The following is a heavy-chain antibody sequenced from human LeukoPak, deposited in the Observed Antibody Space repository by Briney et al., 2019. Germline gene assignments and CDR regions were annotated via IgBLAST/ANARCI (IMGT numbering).Heavy chain of an antibody. Sequence: GGSLRLSCAASGFTFSSYGMHWVRQAPGKGLEWVAFIRYDGSNKYYADSVKGRFTISRDNSKNTLYLQMNSLRAEDTAVYYCAKDKWKGYCSGGSCYGFDYWGQGTLVTVSS. CDR2: IRYDGSNK. CDR3: AKDKWKGYCSGGSCYGFDY. CDR1: GFTFSSYG. V-gene: IGHV3-30*02. D-gene: IGHD2-15*01. J-gene: IGHJ4*02.